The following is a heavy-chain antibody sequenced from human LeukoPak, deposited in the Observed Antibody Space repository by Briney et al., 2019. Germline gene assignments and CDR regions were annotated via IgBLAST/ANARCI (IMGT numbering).Heavy chain of an antibody. CDR1: GFTFSSYW. CDR3: ARKGVAAGTYDY. CDR2: INSDGSST. Sequence: PGGSLRLSCAASGFTFSSYWMHWVRQAPGKGLVWVSRINSDGSSTNYADSVKGRCTISRDNANNTLYLQMNSLRAEDTAVYYCARKGVAAGTYDYWGQGTLDSVSS. V-gene: IGHV3-74*01. D-gene: IGHD6-13*01. J-gene: IGHJ4*02.